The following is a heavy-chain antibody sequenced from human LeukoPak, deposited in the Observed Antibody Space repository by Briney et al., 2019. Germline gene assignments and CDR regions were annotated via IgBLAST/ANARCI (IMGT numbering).Heavy chain of an antibody. CDR3: ARDEGSGWSPGYYYYGMDV. V-gene: IGHV3-48*03. Sequence: PGGSLRLSCAASGFTFSSYEMNWVRQAPGKGLEWVSYISSSGSTIYYADSVEGRFTISRDNAKNSLYLQMNSLRAEDTAVYYCARDEGSGWSPGYYYYGMDVWGKGTTVTVSS. CDR1: GFTFSSYE. CDR2: ISSSGSTI. D-gene: IGHD6-19*01. J-gene: IGHJ6*04.